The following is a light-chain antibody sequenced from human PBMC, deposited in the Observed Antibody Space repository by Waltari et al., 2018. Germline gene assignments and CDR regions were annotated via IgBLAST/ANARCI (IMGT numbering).Light chain of an antibody. CDR3: QQSYSTLRGT. CDR2: AAS. V-gene: IGKV1-39*01. CDR1: QSISSY. J-gene: IGKJ1*01. Sequence: DIRMTQSPSSLSASVGDRVTITCRASQSISSYLNWYQQKPGKAPKLLIYAASSLQSGVPSRFSGSGSGTDFTLTISSLQPEDFATYYCQQSYSTLRGTFGQGTKVEIK.